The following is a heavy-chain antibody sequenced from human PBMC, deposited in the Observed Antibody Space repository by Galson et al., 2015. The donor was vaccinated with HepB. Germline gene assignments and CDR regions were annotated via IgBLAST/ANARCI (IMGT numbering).Heavy chain of an antibody. CDR1: GGTFSSYT. Sequence: SVKVSCKASGGTFSSYTISWVRQAPGQGLEWMGRIIPILGIANYAQKFQGRVTITADKSTSTAYMELSSLRSEDTAVYYCARASGAHGWFDPWGQGTLVTVSS. D-gene: IGHD1-26*01. CDR3: ARASGAHGWFDP. V-gene: IGHV1-69*02. CDR2: IIPILGIA. J-gene: IGHJ5*02.